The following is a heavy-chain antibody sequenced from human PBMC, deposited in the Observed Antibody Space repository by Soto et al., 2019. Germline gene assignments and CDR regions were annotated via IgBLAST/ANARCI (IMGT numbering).Heavy chain of an antibody. CDR2: INHSGST. Sequence: PSETLSLTCAVYGGSFSGYYWSWIRQPPGKGLEWIGKINHSGSTNYNPSLKSRVTISVDTSKNSLYLQMNSLRAEDTAVYYCAGGGFGSSWYVLKSQNWFDPWGQGTLVTVSS. D-gene: IGHD6-13*01. CDR3: AGGGFGSSWYVLKSQNWFDP. CDR1: GGSFSGYY. J-gene: IGHJ5*02. V-gene: IGHV4-34*01.